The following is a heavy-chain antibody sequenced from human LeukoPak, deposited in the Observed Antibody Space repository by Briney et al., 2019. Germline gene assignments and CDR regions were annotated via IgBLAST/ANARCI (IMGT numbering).Heavy chain of an antibody. CDR2: IVVGSGNT. CDR1: GFTFTSSA. J-gene: IGHJ4*02. CDR3: AATHFYSGSSIDY. V-gene: IGHV1-58*01. Sequence: GASVKVSCKASGFTFTSSAVQWVRQARGQRLEWIGWIVVGSGNTNYTQKFQERVTITRDMSTSTAYMELSSLRSEDTAVYYCAATHFYSGSSIDYWGQGTLVTVSS. D-gene: IGHD1-26*01.